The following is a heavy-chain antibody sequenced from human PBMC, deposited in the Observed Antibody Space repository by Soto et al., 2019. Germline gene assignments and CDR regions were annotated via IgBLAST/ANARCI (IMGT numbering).Heavy chain of an antibody. CDR2: IIPILGTA. J-gene: IGHJ4*02. CDR1: GGTFSSYT. D-gene: IGHD4-17*01. V-gene: IGHV1-69*08. CDR3: ARVGYGGNTYLDY. Sequence: QVQLVQSGAEVKKPGSSVKVSCKASGGTFSSYTISWVRQAPGQGLEWMGRIIPILGTANYAQKFQGRVTITADKSTSTAYMELSSLRSEDTAVYYCARVGYGGNTYLDYWGQGTLVTVSS.